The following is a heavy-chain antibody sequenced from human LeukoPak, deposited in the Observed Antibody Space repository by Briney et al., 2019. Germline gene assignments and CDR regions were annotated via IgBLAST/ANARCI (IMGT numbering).Heavy chain of an antibody. Sequence: ASVRVSCKASGYTFTRYGISWVRQAPGQGLRWLGWISASNGNTNYAQKFRDRVTMSTDTSTGTAYLDVRSLTSDDTAVYYCARDHSNWNYAPDFWGQGTLVIVSS. D-gene: IGHD1-7*01. J-gene: IGHJ4*02. CDR2: ISASNGNT. CDR3: ARDHSNWNYAPDF. V-gene: IGHV1-18*01. CDR1: GYTFTRYG.